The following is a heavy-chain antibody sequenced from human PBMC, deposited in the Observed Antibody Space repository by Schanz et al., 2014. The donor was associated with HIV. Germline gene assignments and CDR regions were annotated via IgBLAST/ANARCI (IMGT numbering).Heavy chain of an antibody. D-gene: IGHD4-17*01. CDR1: GFTFSSYG. CDR2: IWYDGSNK. Sequence: QVQLVESGGGVVQPGRSLRLSCAASGFTFSSYGMHWVRQAPGKGLEWVAVIWYDGSNKYYADSVKGRFTISRDNSRKTLYLQMNSLRVEDTAVYYCARDRDDYGDYAYWGQGTLVTVSS. J-gene: IGHJ4*02. CDR3: ARDRDDYGDYAY. V-gene: IGHV3-33*08.